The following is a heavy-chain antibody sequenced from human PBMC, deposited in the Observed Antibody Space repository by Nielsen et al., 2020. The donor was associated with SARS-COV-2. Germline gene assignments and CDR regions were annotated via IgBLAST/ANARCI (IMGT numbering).Heavy chain of an antibody. CDR3: AKQSLAKDAFDI. CDR2: ISGSGGST. V-gene: IGHV3-23*01. CDR1: GFTFSSYA. Sequence: GESLKISCAASGFTFSSYAMSWVRQAPGKGLEWVSAISGSGGSTYYADSVKGRFTISRDNSKNTLYLQMNSLRAEDTAVYYCAKQSLAKDAFDIWGQGTMVTVSS. J-gene: IGHJ3*02.